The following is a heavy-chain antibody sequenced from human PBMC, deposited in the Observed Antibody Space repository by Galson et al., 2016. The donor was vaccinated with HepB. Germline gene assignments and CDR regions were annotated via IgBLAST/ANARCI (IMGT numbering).Heavy chain of an antibody. D-gene: IGHD6-19*01. CDR3: ARDQAVAGSGDAFDI. CDR2: ISYDGRNN. Sequence: SLRLSCAASGFTFPHYALHWVRQAPGKGLEWVAVISYDGRNNYYADSVKGRFTISRDNSKKTLYLQMNSLRPDDTALYYCARDQAVAGSGDAFDIWGQGTMVTVSS. CDR1: GFTFPHYA. J-gene: IGHJ3*02. V-gene: IGHV3-30*04.